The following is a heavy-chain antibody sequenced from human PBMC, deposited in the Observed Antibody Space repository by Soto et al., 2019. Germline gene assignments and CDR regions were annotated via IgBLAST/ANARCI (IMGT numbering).Heavy chain of an antibody. CDR3: ARRDYDDRSGYYYRDYFDY. CDR1: SGSISSSTYY. CDR2: IYYTGST. V-gene: IGHV4-39*01. J-gene: IGHJ4*02. D-gene: IGHD3-22*01. Sequence: QLQLQESGPGLVKPSETLSLTCTVSSGSISSSTYYWGWIRQPPGKGLEWIGSIYYTGSTYYNQSLKSRVTTSVDTAKNQFSQKLSAVTAADTAVYYCARRDYDDRSGYYYRDYFDYWGQGTLVTVSS.